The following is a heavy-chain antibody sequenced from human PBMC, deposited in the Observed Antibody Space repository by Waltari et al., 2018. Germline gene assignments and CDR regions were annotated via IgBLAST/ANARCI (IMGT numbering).Heavy chain of an antibody. D-gene: IGHD3-3*01. CDR3: ARAPSGDFWSGFRTPYYYMDV. J-gene: IGHJ6*03. V-gene: IGHV4-4*07. Sequence: QVQLQESGPGLVKPSETLSLTCTVSGGSISSYYWSWIRQPAGKGLEWIGRIYTSGSTNYNPSLKSRVTMSVDTSKNQFSLKLSSVTAADTAVYYCARAPSGDFWSGFRTPYYYMDVWGKGTTVTISS. CDR1: GGSISSYY. CDR2: IYTSGST.